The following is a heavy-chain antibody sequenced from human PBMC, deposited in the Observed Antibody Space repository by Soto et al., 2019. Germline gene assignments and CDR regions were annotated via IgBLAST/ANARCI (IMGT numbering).Heavy chain of an antibody. CDR1: GYTFTSYG. CDR3: SRDPLEWGLRGPFDY. CDR2: ISAYNGNT. V-gene: IGHV1-18*04. Sequence: GASVKVSCKASGYTFTSYGISWVRQAPGQGLEWMGWISAYNGNTNYAQKLQGRVTMTTDTSTSTAHMELRSLRSGDTAVYYCSRDPLEWGLRGPFDYWGQGTLVTVSS. J-gene: IGHJ4*02. D-gene: IGHD3-3*01.